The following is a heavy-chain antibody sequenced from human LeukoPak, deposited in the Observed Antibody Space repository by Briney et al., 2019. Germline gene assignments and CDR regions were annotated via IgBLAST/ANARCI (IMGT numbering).Heavy chain of an antibody. CDR2: IDNSGST. V-gene: IGHV4-4*08. Sequence: PSETLSLTCTVSGGHIDSFFWNWIRQPPGKGLEWIGYIDNSGSTKYSPSLKSRITMSRDTSKKQFSLKLTSVTAADTAMYYCASGAGWLIDYWGQGTLVSVSS. CDR1: GGHIDSFF. D-gene: IGHD6-19*01. J-gene: IGHJ4*02. CDR3: ASGAGWLIDY.